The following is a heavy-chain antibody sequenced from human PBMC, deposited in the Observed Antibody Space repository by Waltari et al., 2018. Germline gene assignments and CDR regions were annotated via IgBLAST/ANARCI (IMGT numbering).Heavy chain of an antibody. CDR1: GFIFSSDT. D-gene: IGHD6-13*01. CDR2: ISATAGTT. CDR3: AKRWALGSSWDKGPLDF. V-gene: IGHV3-23*01. J-gene: IGHJ4*02. Sequence: GFIFSSDTMSWVRQAPGKGLEFVSSISATAGTTLYADSVKGRFTISRDNSNNTLYLQMNSLRAEDTALYYCAKRWALGSSWDKGPLDFWGQGTLVTVSS.